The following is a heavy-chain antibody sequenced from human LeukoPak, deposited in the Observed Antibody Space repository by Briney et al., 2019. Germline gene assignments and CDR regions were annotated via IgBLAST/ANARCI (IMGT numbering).Heavy chain of an antibody. V-gene: IGHV4-31*03. Sequence: SETLSLTCSVSGGSISSGGYYWSWIRQHPGKGLEWIGYIYYSGSTYYNPSLKSRVTISVDTSKNQFSLKLSSVTAADTVVYYCARDFRDILTGYSYFDYWGQGTLVTVSS. D-gene: IGHD3-9*01. CDR3: ARDFRDILTGYSYFDY. CDR2: IYYSGST. CDR1: GGSISSGGYY. J-gene: IGHJ4*02.